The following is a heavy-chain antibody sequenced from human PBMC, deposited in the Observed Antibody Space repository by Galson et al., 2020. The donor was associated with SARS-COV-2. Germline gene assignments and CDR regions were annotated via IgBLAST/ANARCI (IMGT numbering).Heavy chain of an antibody. J-gene: IGHJ6*02. Sequence: GESLKISCAASGFPFSTYSMNWVRLAPWKGLEWVSSISTSSSYTYYVDSVKGRFSISRDNPRNSLYLQMNSLRAEDTAVYYCARDEGIRGYNYGRLYYGMDVWGQGTTVTVSS. V-gene: IGHV3-21*01. CDR1: GFPFSTYS. CDR2: ISTSSSYT. CDR3: ARDEGIRGYNYGRLYYGMDV. D-gene: IGHD5-18*01.